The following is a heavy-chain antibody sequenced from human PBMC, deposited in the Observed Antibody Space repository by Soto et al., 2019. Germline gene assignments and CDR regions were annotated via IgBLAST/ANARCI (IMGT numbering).Heavy chain of an antibody. CDR1: GGSFSAPF. V-gene: IGHV4-34*01. CDR2: VNHVGTT. D-gene: IGHD2-21*02. Sequence: QVQLQQWGAGLLKPSETLSLTCAVYGGSFSAPFWSWVRQTPGKGLEYIGEVNHVGTTNYNPSLKSRFTISVDTSKNQFSLKLRSVTAADTAVYYCAIMGDTSIWGQGTLVTVSS. CDR3: AIMGDTSI. J-gene: IGHJ4*02.